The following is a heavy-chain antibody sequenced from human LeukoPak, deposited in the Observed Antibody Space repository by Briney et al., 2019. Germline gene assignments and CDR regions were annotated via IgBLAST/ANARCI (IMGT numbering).Heavy chain of an antibody. V-gene: IGHV3-48*03. CDR3: ARESNPVTHYYYYGMDV. D-gene: IGHD2-21*02. J-gene: IGHJ6*02. CDR2: ISSSGSSI. Sequence: PGGPLRLSCAASGFTFNNYEMNWVRQAPGKGLEWVAYISSSGSSIYYADSVKGRFTVSRDNAKNSLYLQMNSLRAEDTAVYYCARESNPVTHYYYYGMDVWGQGTTVTVSS. CDR1: GFTFNNYE.